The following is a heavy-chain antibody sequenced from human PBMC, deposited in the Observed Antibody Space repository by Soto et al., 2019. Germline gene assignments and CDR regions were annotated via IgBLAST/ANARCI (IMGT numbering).Heavy chain of an antibody. Sequence: GGSLRLSCAASGFTFSDYYMSWIRQAPGKGLEWVSYISSSSYTNYADSVKGRFTISRDNAKNSLYLQMNSLRAEDTAVYYCATTSGDGYNYLWGQGTLVTVSS. V-gene: IGHV3-11*06. CDR1: GFTFSDYY. D-gene: IGHD5-12*01. CDR2: ISSSSYT. J-gene: IGHJ5*02. CDR3: ATTSGDGYNYL.